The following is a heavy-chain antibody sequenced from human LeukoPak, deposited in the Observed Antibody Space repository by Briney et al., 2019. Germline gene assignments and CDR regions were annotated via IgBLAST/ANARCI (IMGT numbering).Heavy chain of an antibody. Sequence: ASVKVSCKPSGYTFTSYGISWVRQAPGQGLEWMGWISAYNGNTNYAQKLQGRVTMTTDTSTSTAYMELRSLRSDDTAVYYCARRTVTTADDAFDIWGQGTMVTVSS. D-gene: IGHD4-17*01. CDR3: ARRTVTTADDAFDI. CDR2: ISAYNGNT. CDR1: GYTFTSYG. J-gene: IGHJ3*02. V-gene: IGHV1-18*01.